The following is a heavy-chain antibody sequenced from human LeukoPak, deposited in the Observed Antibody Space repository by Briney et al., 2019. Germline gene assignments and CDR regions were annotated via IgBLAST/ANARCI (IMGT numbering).Heavy chain of an antibody. J-gene: IGHJ6*02. CDR3: ARDRGYYDGSGYTAYYYYGLDV. CDR2: TYYRSKWYD. V-gene: IGHV6-1*01. Sequence: SQTLSLTCVISGDSVSSNSAAWNWIRQSPSRGLEWLGRTYYRSKWYDDYALSVRSRIIIHSDTSKNQFSLQLNSVPPEDTALYYCARDRGYYDGSGYTAYYYYGLDVWGQGTTVTVSS. D-gene: IGHD3-22*01. CDR1: GDSVSSNSAA.